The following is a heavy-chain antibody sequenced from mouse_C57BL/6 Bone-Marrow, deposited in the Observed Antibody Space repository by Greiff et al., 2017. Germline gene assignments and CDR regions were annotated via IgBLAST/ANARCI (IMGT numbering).Heavy chain of an antibody. CDR3: ARRIDYYGSRDYAMDY. D-gene: IGHD1-1*01. Sequence: VQLQQSGAELVRPGASVKLSCKASGYTFTDYYINWVKQRPGQGLEWIARIYPGSGNTYYNEKFKGKATLTAEKSSSTAYMQLSSLTSEDSAVYFCARRIDYYGSRDYAMDYWGQGTSVTVSS. CDR2: IYPGSGNT. J-gene: IGHJ4*01. V-gene: IGHV1-76*01. CDR1: GYTFTDYY.